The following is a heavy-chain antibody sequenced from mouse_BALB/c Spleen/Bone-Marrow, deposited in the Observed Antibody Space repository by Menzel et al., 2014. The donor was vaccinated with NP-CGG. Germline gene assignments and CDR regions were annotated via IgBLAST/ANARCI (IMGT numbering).Heavy chain of an antibody. CDR2: INPDSSTI. J-gene: IGHJ1*01. CDR1: GFDFSRYW. CDR3: ARRGYDGYWYFDV. V-gene: IGHV4-1*02. Sequence: EVKLVESGGGLVQPGGSLKLSCAASGFDFSRYWMSWVRQAPGKGLEWIGEINPDSSTINYTPPLKDKFIISRDNAKNTLYLQMSKVRSEDTALYYCARRGYDGYWYFDVWGAGTTVTVSS. D-gene: IGHD2-3*01.